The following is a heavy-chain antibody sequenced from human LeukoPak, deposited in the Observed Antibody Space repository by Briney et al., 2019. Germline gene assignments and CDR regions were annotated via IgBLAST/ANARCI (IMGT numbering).Heavy chain of an antibody. J-gene: IGHJ4*02. D-gene: IGHD4-23*01. V-gene: IGHV4-31*03. CDR2: IYYGGST. CDR1: GGSISGGGYY. CDR3: ARGNYGGNSFDY. Sequence: PSQTLSLTCTVSGGSISGGGYYWSWIRQHPGKGLEWIGYIYYGGSTYYNPSLKSRVTISVDTSKNQFSLKLSSVTAADTAVYYCARGNYGGNSFDYWGQGTLVTLSS.